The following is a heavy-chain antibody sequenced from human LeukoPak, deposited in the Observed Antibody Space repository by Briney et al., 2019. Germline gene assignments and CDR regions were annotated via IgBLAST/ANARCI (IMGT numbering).Heavy chain of an antibody. V-gene: IGHV3-48*03. D-gene: IGHD4-17*01. CDR3: ASYGDYVSYFEY. CDR1: GFTFSSYE. J-gene: IGHJ4*02. CDR2: ISSSGSTI. Sequence: GGSLRLSCAASGFTFSSYEINCVRQAPGKGLEWVSYISSSGSTIYYADSVKGRFTISRDNAKKSLYLQMNSLRAEDTAVYYCASYGDYVSYFEYWGQGTLVTVSS.